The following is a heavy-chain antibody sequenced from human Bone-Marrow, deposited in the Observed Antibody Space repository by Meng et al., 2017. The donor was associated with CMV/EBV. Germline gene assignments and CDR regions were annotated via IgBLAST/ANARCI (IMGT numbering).Heavy chain of an antibody. J-gene: IGHJ6*02. CDR1: GYTFTSYF. CDR3: ARDTYYDFWSGYYNYYYGMDV. D-gene: IGHD3-3*01. CDR2: INPSGGST. V-gene: IGHV1-46*01. Sequence: ASVKVSCKASGYTFTSYFMHWVRQAPGQGLEWMGIINPSGGSTSYAQKFQGRVTMTRDTSISTAYMELSSLRSEDTAVYYCARDTYYDFWSGYYNYYYGMDVWGQGTTVTVSS.